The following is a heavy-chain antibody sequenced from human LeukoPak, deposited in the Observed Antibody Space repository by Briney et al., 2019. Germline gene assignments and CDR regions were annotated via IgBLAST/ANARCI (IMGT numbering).Heavy chain of an antibody. J-gene: IGHJ4*02. CDR3: AVCHWHSSGCRNDY. CDR1: VFPFVNKG. V-gene: IGHV3-23*01. CDR2: LIGSGGST. D-gene: IGHD6-19*01. Sequence: GGPLRLSFAAPVFPFVNKGVAWVPRAPVKGLGWVPLLIGSGGSTYYADSVKGRFTISRDNSKNTLYLQMNSLRAEDTAVYYCAVCHWHSSGCRNDYWGQGTLVTVSS.